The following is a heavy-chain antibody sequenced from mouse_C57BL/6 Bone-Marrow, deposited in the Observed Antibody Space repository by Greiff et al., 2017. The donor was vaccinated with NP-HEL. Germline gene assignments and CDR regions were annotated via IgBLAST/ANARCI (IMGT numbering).Heavy chain of an antibody. J-gene: IGHJ1*03. CDR3: ARHGDYFGSSYGYFDV. Sequence: VMLVESGAELVKPGASVKLSCKASGYTFTEYTIHWVKQRSGQGLEWIGWFYPGSGSIKYNGKFKDKATLTADKSYSTVHMDLSRLTSEASAVYFCARHGDYFGSSYGYFDVWGTGTTVTVSS. V-gene: IGHV1-62-2*01. D-gene: IGHD1-1*01. CDR2: FYPGSGSI. CDR1: GYTFTEYT.